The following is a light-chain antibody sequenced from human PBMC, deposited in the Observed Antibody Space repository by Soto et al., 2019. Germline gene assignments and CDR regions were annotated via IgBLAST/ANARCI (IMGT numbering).Light chain of an antibody. J-gene: IGLJ3*02. V-gene: IGLV1-40*01. Sequence: QSVLTQPPSVSGAPGQRVTISCTGSTSNIGAGYEVHWYRQLPGTAPKLLIFGNTNRPSGVPDRFSGSRSGTSASLAITGLQPDDEADYYCCSYAGSRILLFGGGTKLTVL. CDR3: CSYAGSRILL. CDR2: GNT. CDR1: TSNIGAGYE.